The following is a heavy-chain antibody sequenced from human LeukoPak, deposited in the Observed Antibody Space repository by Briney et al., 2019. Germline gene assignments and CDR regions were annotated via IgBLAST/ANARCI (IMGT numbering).Heavy chain of an antibody. CDR2: INHSGST. D-gene: IGHD3-3*01. CDR1: GGSFSGYY. J-gene: IGHJ1*01. V-gene: IGHV4-34*01. Sequence: PSETLSLTCAVYGGSFSGYYWSWIRQPPGKGLEWIGEINHSGSTNYNPSLKSRVTISVDTSKNQFSLKLSSVTAADTVVYYCARGSPTIFGVVIIPAEYFQHWGQGTLVTVSS. CDR3: ARGSPTIFGVVIIPAEYFQH.